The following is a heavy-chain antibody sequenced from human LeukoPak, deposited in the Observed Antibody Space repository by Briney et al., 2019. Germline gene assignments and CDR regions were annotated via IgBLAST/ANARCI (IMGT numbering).Heavy chain of an antibody. J-gene: IGHJ5*02. Sequence: GGSLRLSCAASGFTFSSYAMSWVRQALGKGLEWVSAISGSGGSTYYADSVKGRFTISRDNSKNTLYLQMNSLRAEDTAVYYCAKGWFGELLSGFDPWGQGTLVTVSS. CDR3: AKGWFGELLSGFDP. D-gene: IGHD3-10*01. CDR1: GFTFSSYA. V-gene: IGHV3-23*01. CDR2: ISGSGGST.